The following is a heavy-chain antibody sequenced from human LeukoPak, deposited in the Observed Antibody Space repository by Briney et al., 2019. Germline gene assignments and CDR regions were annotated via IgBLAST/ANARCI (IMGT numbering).Heavy chain of an antibody. V-gene: IGHV3-74*01. CDR3: AKLTTWNTHYPIDY. CDR1: GFTISGYW. CDR2: ISGDGSIT. D-gene: IGHD4-17*01. Sequence: GGSLRLSCAASGFTISGYWMHWVRQAPGKGLVWVSRISGDGSITAYADSVKGRFTISRDNSKNTLYLQMNSLRAEDTALYYCAKLTTWNTHYPIDYWGQGTLVTVSS. J-gene: IGHJ4*02.